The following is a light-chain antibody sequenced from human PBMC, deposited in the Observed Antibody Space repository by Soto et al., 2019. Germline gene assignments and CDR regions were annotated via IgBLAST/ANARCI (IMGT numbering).Light chain of an antibody. CDR2: AAS. V-gene: IGKV1-27*01. CDR3: PTYRSVIT. Sequence: DIPMTQSPSSLSASVGDRVTITCRASQGISNFLAWYQQKPGKVPKLLISAASTLQSGVPSRFSGSGAGTDFTLTITSLQREAVATYYCPTYRSVITFGQATRLEIK. J-gene: IGKJ5*01. CDR1: QGISNF.